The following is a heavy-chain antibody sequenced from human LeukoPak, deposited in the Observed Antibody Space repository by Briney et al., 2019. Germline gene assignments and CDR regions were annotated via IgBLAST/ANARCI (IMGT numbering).Heavy chain of an antibody. V-gene: IGHV4-59*01. D-gene: IGHD3-3*01. CDR3: ARGRAIRGLNWFDP. J-gene: IGHJ5*02. CDR2: IYYSGST. Sequence: SETLPLTCTVSGGSISSYYWSWIRQPPGKGLEWIGYIYYSGSTNYNPSLKSRVTISVDTSKNQFSLKLSSVTAADTAVYYCARGRAIRGLNWFDPWGQGTLVTVSS. CDR1: GGSISSYY.